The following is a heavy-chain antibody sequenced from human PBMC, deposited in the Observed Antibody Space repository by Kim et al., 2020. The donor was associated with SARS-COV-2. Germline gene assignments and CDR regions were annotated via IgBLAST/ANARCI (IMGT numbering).Heavy chain of an antibody. Sequence: SETLSLTCSVSGGSISSIGHYWAWIRQSPGKGLDWIGSVYYSGRSYHNPSLKSRVTTSVDTSKNQFSLNLISVTAADTGVYYCARHPAIYGDYIPRIGYSYYIDVWGKGTTVTVSS. CDR2: VYYSGRS. CDR1: GGSISSIGHY. J-gene: IGHJ6*03. CDR3: ARHPAIYGDYIPRIGYSYYIDV. V-gene: IGHV4-39*01. D-gene: IGHD4-17*01.